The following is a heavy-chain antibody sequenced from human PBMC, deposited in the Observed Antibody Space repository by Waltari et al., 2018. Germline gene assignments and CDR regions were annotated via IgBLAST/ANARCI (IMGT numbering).Heavy chain of an antibody. CDR3: ARGYNYGPYYFDY. D-gene: IGHD5-12*01. J-gene: IGHJ4*02. CDR1: GDTFKNYA. V-gene: IGHV1-69*04. Sequence: QVQLLQSGAEVKRPGSSVKVSCKASGDTFKNYAISWVRQAPGLGLEWMGRILPNVDREHYAQKFQGRLTITADKSTTTAYRELTGLTSEDTAVYYCARGYNYGPYYFDYWGQGTLVSVAS. CDR2: ILPNVDRE.